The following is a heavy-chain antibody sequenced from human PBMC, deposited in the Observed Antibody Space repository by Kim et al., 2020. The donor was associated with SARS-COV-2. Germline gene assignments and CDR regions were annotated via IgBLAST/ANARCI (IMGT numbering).Heavy chain of an antibody. D-gene: IGHD3-22*01. CDR1: GGSISSSSYY. CDR3: LKYYYDSSGYAESDGY. Sequence: SETLSLTCTVSGGSISSSSYYWGWIRQPPGKGLEWIGSIYYSGSTYYNPSLKSRVTISVDTSKNQFSLKLSSVTAADTAVYYCLKYYYDSSGYAESDGYWGQGTLVTVSS. V-gene: IGHV4-39*07. J-gene: IGHJ4*02. CDR2: IYYSGST.